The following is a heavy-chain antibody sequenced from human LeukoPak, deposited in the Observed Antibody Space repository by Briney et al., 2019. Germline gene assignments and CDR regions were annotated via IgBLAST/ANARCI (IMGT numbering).Heavy chain of an antibody. Sequence: SETLSLTCTVSGGSISSYYWSWIRQPPGKGLEWIGYIYYSGSTNYNPSLKSRVTISVDTSKNQFSLKLSSVTAADTAVYYCARHVEWEPMRYFDYWGQGTLVTVSS. D-gene: IGHD1-26*01. J-gene: IGHJ4*02. CDR2: IYYSGST. V-gene: IGHV4-59*08. CDR3: ARHVEWEPMRYFDY. CDR1: GGSISSYY.